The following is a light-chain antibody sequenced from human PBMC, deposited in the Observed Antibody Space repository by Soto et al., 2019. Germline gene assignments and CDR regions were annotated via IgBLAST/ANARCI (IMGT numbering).Light chain of an antibody. V-gene: IGKV3-15*01. J-gene: IGKJ2*01. Sequence: EIVMTQSPATLSVFPGERATLSCRASQSVSSNLAWHQQKPGQAPRLLMYGASTRATGIPARFSGSGSGTEFTLTISSLQSEDFAVYYCQQYNNWPHTFGQGTKLEIK. CDR3: QQYNNWPHT. CDR1: QSVSSN. CDR2: GAS.